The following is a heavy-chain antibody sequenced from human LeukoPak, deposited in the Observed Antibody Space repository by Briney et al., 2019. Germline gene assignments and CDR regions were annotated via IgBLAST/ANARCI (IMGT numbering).Heavy chain of an antibody. J-gene: IGHJ3*02. CDR2: INPSGGST. Sequence: ASVKVSCKASGYTFTSYYMHWVRQAPGQGLEWMGIINPSGGSTSYAQKFQGRVTMTRDMSTSTVYMELSSLRSEDTAVYYCARDYCGGDYSDAFDIWGQGTMVTVSS. CDR3: ARDYCGGDYSDAFDI. CDR1: GYTFTSYY. D-gene: IGHD2-21*02. V-gene: IGHV1-46*01.